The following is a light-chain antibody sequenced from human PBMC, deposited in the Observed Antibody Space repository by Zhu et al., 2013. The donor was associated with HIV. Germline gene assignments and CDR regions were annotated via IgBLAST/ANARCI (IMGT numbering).Light chain of an antibody. CDR3: NSYTDSSTWV. J-gene: IGLJ3*02. V-gene: IGLV2-14*01. Sequence: QSALTQPASVSGSPGQSITISCTGTSSDIGGYDYVSWYQQHPGKAPKLMIYEVSNRPSGVSNRFSGSKSGNTASLTISGLQTEDEADYYCNSYTDSSTWVFGGGTKLT. CDR2: EVS. CDR1: SSDIGGYDY.